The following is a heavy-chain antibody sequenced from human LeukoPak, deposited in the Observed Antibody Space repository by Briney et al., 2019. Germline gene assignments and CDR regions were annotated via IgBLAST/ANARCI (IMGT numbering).Heavy chain of an antibody. CDR2: IYYSGSA. D-gene: IGHD3-3*01. CDR3: ARDLSQVGVVTLGASDI. V-gene: IGHV4-59*01. CDR1: GGSISGYY. J-gene: IGHJ3*02. Sequence: SETLSLTCTVSGGSISGYYWNWIRQPPGKGLEWIGFIYYSGSANYNPSLKSRVTISVDTSRNHLSLELNSVTAADTAVYYCARDLSQVGVVTLGASDIWGQGTMVTDSS.